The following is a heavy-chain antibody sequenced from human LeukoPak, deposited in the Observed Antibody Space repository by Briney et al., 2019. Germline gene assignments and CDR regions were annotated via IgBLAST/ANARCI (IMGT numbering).Heavy chain of an antibody. J-gene: IGHJ3*02. CDR3: ARDAYSSSQGAFDI. D-gene: IGHD6-6*01. Sequence: PSETLSLTCAVYGGSFSGYYWSWIRQPPGKGLEWIGYIYYSGSTNYNPSLKSRVTISVDTSKNQFSLKLSSVTAADTAVYYCARDAYSSSQGAFDIWGQGTMVTVSS. CDR1: GGSFSGYY. CDR2: IYYSGST. V-gene: IGHV4-59*01.